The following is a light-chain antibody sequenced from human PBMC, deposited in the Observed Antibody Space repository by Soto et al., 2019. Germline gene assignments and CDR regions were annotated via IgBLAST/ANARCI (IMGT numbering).Light chain of an antibody. Sequence: DIQMTQSPSSLSASVGDTITSTCRATQSISSYLNWYQQKPGKAPKLLIYAASSLQSGVPSRFSGSGSGTDFTLTISSLQPEVFATYYCQQSYSTPTTFGQGTKLEIK. CDR1: QSISSY. V-gene: IGKV1-39*01. CDR3: QQSYSTPTT. CDR2: AAS. J-gene: IGKJ2*01.